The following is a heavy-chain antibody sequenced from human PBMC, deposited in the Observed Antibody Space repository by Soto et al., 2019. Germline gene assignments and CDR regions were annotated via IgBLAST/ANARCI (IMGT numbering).Heavy chain of an antibody. V-gene: IGHV1-3*01. CDR2: INAGNGDT. Sequence: VQLVQSGAEVKKPGASVRISCTASGISYTTYAIHWVRQAPAQGLEWMGWINAGNGDTRYSQRFQGRVTLATDTSATTTSMDLSSLRSEDTSIYYCARAISGYVTWGQGTLVTVSS. CDR3: ARAISGYVT. J-gene: IGHJ4*02. CDR1: GISYTTYA. D-gene: IGHD5-12*01.